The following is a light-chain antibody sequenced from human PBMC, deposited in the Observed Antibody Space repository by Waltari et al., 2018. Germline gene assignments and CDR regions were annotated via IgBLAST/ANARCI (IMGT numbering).Light chain of an antibody. CDR2: MSK. J-gene: IGLJ1*01. V-gene: IGLV1-47*01. CDR1: NSNIGRNS. CDR3: AAWDDSLSVSYV. Sequence: QSVLTQPPSASGTPGQTVTTSCSGTNSNIGRNSVFWYQQLPGTAPKLPIYMSKQPPSGVPRRFSGSKSGTSASLAISGLRSEDEADYYCAAWDDSLSVSYVFGSGTKVTV.